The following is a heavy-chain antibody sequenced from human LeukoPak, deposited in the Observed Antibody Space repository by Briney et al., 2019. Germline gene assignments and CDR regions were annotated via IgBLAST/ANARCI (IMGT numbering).Heavy chain of an antibody. Sequence: GGSLRLSCAASGFTVSSNYMTWVRQAPGKGLEWVSVISGSGGSTYYADSVKGRFTISRDNSKNTLYLRMNSLRAEDTAVYYCAKSIAALPVGVDYWGQGTLVTVSS. CDR1: GFTVSSNY. J-gene: IGHJ4*02. V-gene: IGHV3-23*01. CDR3: AKSIAALPVGVDY. CDR2: ISGSGGST. D-gene: IGHD6-6*01.